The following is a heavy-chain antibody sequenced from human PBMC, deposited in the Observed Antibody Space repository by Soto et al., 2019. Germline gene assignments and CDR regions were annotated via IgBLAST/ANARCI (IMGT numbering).Heavy chain of an antibody. V-gene: IGHV1-24*01. D-gene: IGHD6-13*01. J-gene: IGHJ5*02. CDR2: FDPEDGET. Sequence: GASVKVSCKVSGYTLTELSMHWVRQAPGKGLEWMGGFDPEDGETIYAQKFQGRVTMTEDTSTDTAYMELSSLRSEDTAVYYCATEGIAAAGIENWLDPWGQGTLVTVS. CDR3: ATEGIAAAGIENWLDP. CDR1: GYTLTELS.